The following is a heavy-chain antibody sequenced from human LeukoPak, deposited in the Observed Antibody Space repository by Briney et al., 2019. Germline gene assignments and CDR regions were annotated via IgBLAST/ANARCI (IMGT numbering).Heavy chain of an antibody. D-gene: IGHD3-22*01. CDR1: GGSISTSNSY. V-gene: IGHV3-15*04. CDR3: TTDSLTLSAYPYYFDY. CDR2: IESRIDGGTT. J-gene: IGHJ4*02. Sequence: ETLSLTCAVSGGSISTSNSYWGWIRRPPGKGLEWVGRIESRIDGGTTDYAAPVKGRFTISRDDSKNTLFLQMNSLKTEDTAVYYCTTDSLTLSAYPYYFDYWGQGTLVTVSS.